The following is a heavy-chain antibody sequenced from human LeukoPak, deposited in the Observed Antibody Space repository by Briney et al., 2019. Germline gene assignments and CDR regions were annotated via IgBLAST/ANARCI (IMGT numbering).Heavy chain of an antibody. CDR1: GGSFSGYY. CDR3: ARETVVAGHTFDY. V-gene: IGHV4-34*01. D-gene: IGHD6-19*01. J-gene: IGHJ4*02. Sequence: SETLSLTCAVYGGSFSGYYWSWIRQPPGKGLEWIGEINHSGSTNYNPSLKSRVTISVDTSKNQFSLKLSSVTAADTAVYYCARETVVAGHTFDYWGQGTLVTVSS. CDR2: INHSGST.